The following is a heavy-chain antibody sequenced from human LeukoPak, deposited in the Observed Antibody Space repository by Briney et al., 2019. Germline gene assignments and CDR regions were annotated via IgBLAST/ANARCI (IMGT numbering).Heavy chain of an antibody. CDR3: ASKMGIDY. CDR1: GFSFSSYT. Sequence: GGSLRLSCAASGFSFSSYTMNWVRQAPGKGLEWVSSVSSSSRNINYAASVKGRFTISRDNAKNSLYLQMNSLRAEDTAVYYCASKMGIDYWGQGTLVTVSS. D-gene: IGHD7-27*01. CDR2: VSSSSRNI. J-gene: IGHJ4*02. V-gene: IGHV3-21*01.